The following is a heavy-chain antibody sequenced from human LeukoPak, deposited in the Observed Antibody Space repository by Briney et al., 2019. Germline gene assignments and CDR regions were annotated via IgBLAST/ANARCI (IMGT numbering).Heavy chain of an antibody. CDR3: ARTLYYGSGSFGDDYYYMDV. V-gene: IGHV1-46*01. J-gene: IGHJ6*03. Sequence: ASVKLSCKASGYTFTSYYMHWVRQAPGQGLEWMGIINPSGGSTSYAQKFQGRVTMTRDMSTSTGYMELSSLRSEDTAVYYCARTLYYGSGSFGDDYYYMDVWGKGTTVTVSS. D-gene: IGHD3-10*01. CDR1: GYTFTSYY. CDR2: INPSGGST.